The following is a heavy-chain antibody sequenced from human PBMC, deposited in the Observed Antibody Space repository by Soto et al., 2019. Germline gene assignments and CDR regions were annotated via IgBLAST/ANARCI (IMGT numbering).Heavy chain of an antibody. V-gene: IGHV1-3*01. CDR1: GYTFTSYA. Sequence: ASVKVSCKASGYTFTSYAMHWVRQAPGQRLEWMGWINAGNGNTKYSQKFQGRVTITRDTSASTAYMELSSLRSEDTAVCYCARAVSSGYYYGPDYWGQGTLVTVSS. D-gene: IGHD3-22*01. CDR3: ARAVSSGYYYGPDY. J-gene: IGHJ4*02. CDR2: INAGNGNT.